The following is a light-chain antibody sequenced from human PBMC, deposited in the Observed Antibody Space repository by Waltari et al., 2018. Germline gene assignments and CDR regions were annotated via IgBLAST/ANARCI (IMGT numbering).Light chain of an antibody. CDR1: SSDVGGYNY. CDR2: AVT. CDR3: CSFAGTYTWV. Sequence: SALTQPRAVSGSPGQSVTISCTGTSSDVGGYNYVSWYQHHPGKAPKLMIYAVTQRPSAVPDRFSGSKSANTASLTISALQAEDEADYYCCSFAGTYTWVFGGGTKVTVL. V-gene: IGLV2-11*01. J-gene: IGLJ3*02.